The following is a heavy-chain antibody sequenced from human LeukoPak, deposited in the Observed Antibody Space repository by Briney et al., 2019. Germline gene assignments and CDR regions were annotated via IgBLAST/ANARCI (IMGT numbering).Heavy chain of an antibody. Sequence: GGSLRLSCAASGFTFSSYGMHWVRQAPGKGLEWVAFIRYDGSNKYYADSVKGRFTISRDNAKNSLYLQMNSLRAEDTAVYYCACSSWYMLDAGLDYWGQGTLVTVSS. J-gene: IGHJ4*02. V-gene: IGHV3-30*02. CDR3: ACSSWYMLDAGLDY. D-gene: IGHD6-13*01. CDR1: GFTFSSYG. CDR2: IRYDGSNK.